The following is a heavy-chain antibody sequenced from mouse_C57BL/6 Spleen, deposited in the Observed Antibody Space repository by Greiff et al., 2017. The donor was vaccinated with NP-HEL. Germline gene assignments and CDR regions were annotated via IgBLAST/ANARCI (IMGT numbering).Heavy chain of an antibody. CDR2: ISSGSSTI. Sequence: EVKLMESGGGLVKPGGSLKLSCAASGFTFSDYGMHWVRQAPEKGLEWVAYISSGSSTIYYADTVKGRFTISRDNAKNTLFLQMTSLRSEDTAMYYCATGTEFDYWGQGTTLTVSS. CDR1: GFTFSDYG. CDR3: ATGTEFDY. J-gene: IGHJ2*01. V-gene: IGHV5-17*01. D-gene: IGHD4-1*01.